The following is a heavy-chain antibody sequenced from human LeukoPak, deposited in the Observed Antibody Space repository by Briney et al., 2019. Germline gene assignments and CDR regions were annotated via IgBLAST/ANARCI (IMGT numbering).Heavy chain of an antibody. J-gene: IGHJ5*02. Sequence: ASVKVSCTASGYTFTSYGISWVRQAPGQGLEWMGWISAYNGNTNYAQKLQGRVTMTTDTSTSTAYMELRSLRSDDTAVYYCARVQITIFGVVIGWFDPWGQGTLVTVSS. CDR2: ISAYNGNT. CDR3: ARVQITIFGVVIGWFDP. D-gene: IGHD3-3*01. CDR1: GYTFTSYG. V-gene: IGHV1-18*04.